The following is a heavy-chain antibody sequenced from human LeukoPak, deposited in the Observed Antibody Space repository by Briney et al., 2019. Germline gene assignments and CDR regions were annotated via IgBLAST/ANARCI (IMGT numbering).Heavy chain of an antibody. CDR1: GGSISSYY. CDR2: IYYSGST. D-gene: IGHD5-12*01. CDR3: ARDVVATSPYYYYYMDV. Sequence: SETLSLTCTVSGGSISSYYWSWIRQPPGKGLEWIGYIYYSGSTNYNPSLKSRVTISVDTSKNQFSLKLSSVTAADTAVYYCARDVVATSPYYYYYMDVWGKGTTVTVSS. V-gene: IGHV4-59*01. J-gene: IGHJ6*03.